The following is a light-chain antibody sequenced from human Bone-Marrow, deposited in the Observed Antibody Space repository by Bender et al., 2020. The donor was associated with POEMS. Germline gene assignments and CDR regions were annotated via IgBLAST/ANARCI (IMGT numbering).Light chain of an antibody. V-gene: IGLV3-1*01. J-gene: IGLJ3*02. Sequence: SYELTQPPSVSVSPGQSASITCSGDKLGSKYTGWYQQRPGQSPVMVIYQDNRRPSGIPDRFSGSNSGNTATLTISRVEAGDEADYYCQVWDSSSDHWVFGGGTKVTVL. CDR2: QDN. CDR3: QVWDSSSDHWV. CDR1: KLGSKY.